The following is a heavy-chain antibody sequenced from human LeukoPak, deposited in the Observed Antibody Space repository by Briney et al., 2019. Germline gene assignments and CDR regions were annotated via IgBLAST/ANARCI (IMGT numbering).Heavy chain of an antibody. CDR1: GFTFSSYG. V-gene: IGHV3-30*18. CDR3: AKAGRYFDWLSLDY. CDR2: ISYDGSNK. J-gene: IGHJ4*02. Sequence: GGSLRLSCAASGFTFSSYGMHWVRQAPGKGLEWVAVISYDGSNKYYADSVKGRFTISRDNSKNTLYLQMNSLRAEDTAVYYCAKAGRYFDWLSLDYWGQGNLVTVSS. D-gene: IGHD3-9*01.